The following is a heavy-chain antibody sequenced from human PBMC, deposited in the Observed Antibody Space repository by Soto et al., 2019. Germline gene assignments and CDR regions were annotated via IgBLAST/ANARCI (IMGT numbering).Heavy chain of an antibody. D-gene: IGHD2-2*01. CDR2: ISSSGSTI. V-gene: IGHV3-48*03. CDR3: ARDLGYCSSTSCYGSYYYYGMDV. Sequence: GGSLRLSCAASGFTFSSYEMNWVRQAPGKGLEWVSYISSSGSTIYYADSVKGRFTISRDNAKNSLYLQMNSLRAEDTAVYYCARDLGYCSSTSCYGSYYYYGMDVWGQGTTVTVSS. J-gene: IGHJ6*02. CDR1: GFTFSSYE.